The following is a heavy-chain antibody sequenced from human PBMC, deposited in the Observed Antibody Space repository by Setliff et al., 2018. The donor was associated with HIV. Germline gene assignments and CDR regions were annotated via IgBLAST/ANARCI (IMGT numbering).Heavy chain of an antibody. V-gene: IGHV4-34*01. CDR1: GGSLNVNK. CDR2: IDHLGKT. Sequence: SETLSLTCAVYGGSLNVNKWNWIRQSPARGLEWIGDIDHLGKTNYNPSLRGRVTMSVDTSRSRLSLTLRSVTAADTSIYYCARGHLVLRGTTSHYIDVWGEGTSVTVSS. D-gene: IGHD1-1*01. CDR3: ARGHLVLRGTTSHYIDV. J-gene: IGHJ6*03.